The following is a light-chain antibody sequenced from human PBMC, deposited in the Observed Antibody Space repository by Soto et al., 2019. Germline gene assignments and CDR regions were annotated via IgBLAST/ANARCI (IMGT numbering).Light chain of an antibody. J-gene: IGLJ2*01. V-gene: IGLV2-8*01. CDR1: SSDGGGYNF. Sequence: QSVLTQPPSASGSPGQSVTISCTGNSSDGGGYNFVSWYQQHPGKAPKLMIYKVSERPSGVPDRFSGSKSGNTASLTVSGLQAEDGADYYCSSYAGSNIVVFGGGTQLTVL. CDR3: SSYAGSNIVV. CDR2: KVS.